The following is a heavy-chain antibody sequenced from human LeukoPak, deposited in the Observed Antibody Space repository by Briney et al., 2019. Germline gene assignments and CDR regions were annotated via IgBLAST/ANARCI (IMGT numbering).Heavy chain of an antibody. J-gene: IGHJ4*02. CDR2: INWYGGST. Sequence: GGSLRLSCAASGFTFDDYGMGWVRQAPRKGLEWVSGINWYGGSTGYADSVKGRFTISRDNAKNSLYLQMHSLRAEDTALYYCARGSGIAVAGTLSFDYWGQGTLVTVSS. V-gene: IGHV3-20*04. CDR3: ARGSGIAVAGTLSFDY. D-gene: IGHD6-19*01. CDR1: GFTFDDYG.